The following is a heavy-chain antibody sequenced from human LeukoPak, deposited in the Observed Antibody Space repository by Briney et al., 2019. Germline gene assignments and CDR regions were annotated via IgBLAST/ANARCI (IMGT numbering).Heavy chain of an antibody. CDR1: GFTFDDYA. CDR3: AREMAAAGNIDLDY. J-gene: IGHJ4*02. V-gene: IGHV3-9*01. D-gene: IGHD6-13*01. Sequence: PGRSLRLSCVASGFTFDDYAMHWVRQAPGNGLEGVAVINWNSVSAVYADSLKGRLTISRDNAKNSLFLQMNSLRTEDTAVYYCAREMAAAGNIDLDYWGQGTLVTVSS. CDR2: INWNSVSA.